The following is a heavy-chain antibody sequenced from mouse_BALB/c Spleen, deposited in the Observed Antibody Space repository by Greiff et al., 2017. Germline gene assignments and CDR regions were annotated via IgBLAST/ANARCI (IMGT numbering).Heavy chain of an antibody. CDR2: IDPANGNT. CDR3: TLLLLFAY. J-gene: IGHJ3*01. D-gene: IGHD1-1*01. Sequence: VHVKQSGAELVKPGASVKLSCTASGFNIKDTYMHWVKQRPEQGLEWIGRIDPANGNTKYDPKFQGKATITADTSSNTAYLQLSSLTSEDTAVYYCTLLLLFAYWGQGTLVTVSA. V-gene: IGHV14-3*02. CDR1: GFNIKDTY.